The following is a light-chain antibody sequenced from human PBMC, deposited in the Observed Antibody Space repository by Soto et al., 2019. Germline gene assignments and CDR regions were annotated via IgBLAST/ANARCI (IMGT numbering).Light chain of an antibody. CDR3: SSRTSRRTSPSWV. CDR1: SSDVGGYNF. Sequence: QSVLTQPASVSGSPGQSITISCTGTSSDVGGYNFVSWYQQHPGKAPKLMIYDVSNRPSGVSNRFSGSKSGNTASLTISGLQAEDEADYNCSSRTSRRTSPSWVFGGGTQLTV. J-gene: IGLJ3*02. CDR2: DVS. V-gene: IGLV2-14*01.